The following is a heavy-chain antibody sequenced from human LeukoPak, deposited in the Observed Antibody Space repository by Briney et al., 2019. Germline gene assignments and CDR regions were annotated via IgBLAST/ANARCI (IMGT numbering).Heavy chain of an antibody. CDR1: GFTFNNYN. CDR3: ARDPYSGSHGSYYYYYMDV. D-gene: IGHD1-26*01. Sequence: PGGSLRLSCAASGFTFNNYNMNWVRQAPGKALEWVSSITSSGTYIFYADSVKGRFTISRDNAKNSLYLQMNSLGPEDTAVYFCARDPYSGSHGSYYYYYMDVWGKGTTVTVSS. J-gene: IGHJ6*03. CDR2: ITSSGTYI. V-gene: IGHV3-21*01.